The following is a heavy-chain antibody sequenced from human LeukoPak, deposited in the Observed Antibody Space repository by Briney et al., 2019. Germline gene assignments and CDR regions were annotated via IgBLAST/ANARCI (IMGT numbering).Heavy chain of an antibody. Sequence: PGGSLRLSCAASGFIFSSYPMHWVRQAPGKGLEYVSAISSNGGSTYYANSVKGRFTISRDNSKNTLYLQMGSLRAEDMAVYYCARESWYGCSDYWGQGTLVTVSS. CDR2: ISSNGGST. CDR1: GFIFSSYP. J-gene: IGHJ4*02. CDR3: ARESWYGCSDY. V-gene: IGHV3-64*01. D-gene: IGHD6-13*01.